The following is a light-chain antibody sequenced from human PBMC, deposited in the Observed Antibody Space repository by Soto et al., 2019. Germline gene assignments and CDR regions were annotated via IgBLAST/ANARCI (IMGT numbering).Light chain of an antibody. CDR2: WAS. CDR1: QSVLYSSNNKKY. Sequence: DIVMTQSPDSLAVSLGERATINCKSSQSVLYSSNNKKYLAWYQQKPGQPPKLLIYWASTREYGVPDRFSGSGSGTDFALTISSLQAEDVAFYYCQQYYSTPRALTFGGGTKVEIK. CDR3: QQYYSTPRALT. V-gene: IGKV4-1*01. J-gene: IGKJ4*01.